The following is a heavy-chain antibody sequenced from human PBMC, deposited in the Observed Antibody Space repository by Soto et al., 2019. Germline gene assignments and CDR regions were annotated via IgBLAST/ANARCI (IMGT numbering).Heavy chain of an antibody. Sequence: TGGSLRLSCAASGFTFSSYAMSWVRQAPGKGLEWVSAISGSGGSTYYADSVKGRFTISRDNSKNTLYLQMNSLRAEDTAVYYCAKGSITMVRGVPFYYYMDVWGKGTTVTVSS. CDR3: AKGSITMVRGVPFYYYMDV. D-gene: IGHD3-10*01. J-gene: IGHJ6*03. CDR1: GFTFSSYA. V-gene: IGHV3-23*01. CDR2: ISGSGGST.